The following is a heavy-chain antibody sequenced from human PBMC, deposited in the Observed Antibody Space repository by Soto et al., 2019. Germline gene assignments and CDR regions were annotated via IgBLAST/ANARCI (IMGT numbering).Heavy chain of an antibody. CDR1: GFTFSSYG. CDR2: IWYDGSNK. D-gene: IGHD3-3*01. CDR3: ARDPQGGYDFWSGYSPYYYYYGMDV. V-gene: IGHV3-33*01. J-gene: IGHJ6*02. Sequence: PGGSLRLSCAASGFTFSSYGMHWVRQAPGKGLEWVAVIWYDGSNKYYADSVKGRFTISRDNSKNTLYLQMNSLRAEDTAVYYCARDPQGGYDFWSGYSPYYYYYGMDVWGQGTTVTVSS.